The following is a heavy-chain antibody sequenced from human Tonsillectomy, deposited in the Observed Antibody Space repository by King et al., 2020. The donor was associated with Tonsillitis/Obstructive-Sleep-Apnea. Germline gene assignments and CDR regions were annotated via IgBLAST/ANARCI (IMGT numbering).Heavy chain of an antibody. J-gene: IGHJ6*03. CDR3: GGGSCYENDYYYYMDV. Sequence: VQLVESGGGLVQPGGSLRLSCAASGFTFSSYAMTWVRQAPGKGLEWVSAMSGSGGSTYYADSVKGRFTISRDNSKNTLYLQMNSLYYCAKKESYCGGGSCYENDYYYYMDVWGNGTTVTVSS. CDR1: GFTFSSYA. D-gene: IGHD2-15*01. CDR2: MSGSGGST. V-gene: IGHV3-23*04.